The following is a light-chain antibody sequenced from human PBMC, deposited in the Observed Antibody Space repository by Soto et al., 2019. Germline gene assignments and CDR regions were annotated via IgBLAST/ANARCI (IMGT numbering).Light chain of an antibody. V-gene: IGKV3-11*01. CDR2: DAS. Sequence: IVLTQSPATLSLSPGERAALSYRASQSVSTSLAWYQHKPGQAPRLIIYDASKRAPGIPARFSGSGSGTDFTLTISSLEPEDFAVYYCQVRDVWPSFGQGTKVEIE. CDR1: QSVSTS. J-gene: IGKJ1*01. CDR3: QVRDVWPS.